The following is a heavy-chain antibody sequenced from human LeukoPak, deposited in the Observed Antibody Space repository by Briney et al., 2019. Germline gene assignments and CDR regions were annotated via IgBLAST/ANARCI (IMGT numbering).Heavy chain of an antibody. D-gene: IGHD6-13*01. J-gene: IGHJ4*02. V-gene: IGHV3-21*01. Sequence: PGGSLRLSCAASGFTFSSYSMNWVRQAPGKGLEWVSSISSSSSYIYYADSVKGRFTISRDNAKNSLYLQMHSLRAEDTAVYYCAREGSHGYYFDYWGQGTLVTVSS. CDR1: GFTFSSYS. CDR3: AREGSHGYYFDY. CDR2: ISSSSSYI.